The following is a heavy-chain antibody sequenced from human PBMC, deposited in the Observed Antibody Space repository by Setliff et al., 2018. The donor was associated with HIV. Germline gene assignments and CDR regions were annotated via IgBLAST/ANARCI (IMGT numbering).Heavy chain of an antibody. CDR2: ISSSSRSK. CDR3: ARGEPTILVVPAAFFDY. V-gene: IGHV3-21*01. Sequence: GGSLRLSCEASGFTFSTYSMNWVRQAPGKGLEWVSSISSSSRSKYYADSVKGRFTNSRDNAKNYLYLQMNSMTAEDTAVYYCARGEPTILVVPAAFFDYWGQGSLVTVSA. D-gene: IGHD2-2*01. J-gene: IGHJ4*02. CDR1: GFTFSTYS.